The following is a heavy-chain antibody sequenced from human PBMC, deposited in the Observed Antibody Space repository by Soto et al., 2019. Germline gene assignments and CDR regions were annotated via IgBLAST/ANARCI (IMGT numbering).Heavy chain of an antibody. V-gene: IGHV1-2*02. CDR2: INPNSGGT. Sequence: EASVKVSCKASGYTFTGYYMHWVRQAPGQGLEWMGWINPNSGGTNYAQKFQGRVTMTRDTSISTAYMELSRLRSDDTAVYYCARDGRFLEWLPPPELYYYYGMDVWGQGTTVTV. J-gene: IGHJ6*02. CDR3: ARDGRFLEWLPPPELYYYYGMDV. D-gene: IGHD3-3*01. CDR1: GYTFTGYY.